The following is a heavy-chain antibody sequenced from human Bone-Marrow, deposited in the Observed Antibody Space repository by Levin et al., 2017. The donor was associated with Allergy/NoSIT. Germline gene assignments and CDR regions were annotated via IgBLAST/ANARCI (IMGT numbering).Heavy chain of an antibody. D-gene: IGHD2-21*01. Sequence: GGSLRLSCKGSVYFNSYWIAWVRQMPGKGLEWMGMIYPDDSDIRYSPSFRGQVTISADKSISTAYLQWSSLKASDNAIYWCARRAYEKLDAYDIWGQGTKVTVSS. CDR2: IYPDDSDI. J-gene: IGHJ3*02. CDR3: ARRAYEKLDAYDI. CDR1: VYFNSYW. V-gene: IGHV5-51*01.